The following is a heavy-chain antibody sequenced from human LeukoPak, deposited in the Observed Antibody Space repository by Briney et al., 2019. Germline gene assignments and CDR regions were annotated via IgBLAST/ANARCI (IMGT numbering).Heavy chain of an antibody. J-gene: IGHJ4*02. Sequence: PSETLSLTCTVSGGSISSYYWSWIRQPPGKGLEWIGYIYYSGSTNYNPSLKSRVTISVDTSKNQFSLKLSSVTAADTAVYYCARFSRTKNTAMTRYFDYWGQGTLVTVSS. CDR3: ARFSRTKNTAMTRYFDY. CDR1: GGSISSYY. CDR2: IYYSGST. V-gene: IGHV4-59*01. D-gene: IGHD5-18*01.